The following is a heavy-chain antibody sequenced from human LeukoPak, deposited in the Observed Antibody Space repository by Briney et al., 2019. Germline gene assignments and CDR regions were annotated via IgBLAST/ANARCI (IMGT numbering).Heavy chain of an antibody. V-gene: IGHV3-33*01. D-gene: IGHD3-22*01. Sequence: GGSLRLSCAASGFIFSNYGMHWVRQAPGKGLEWVAVIWSDGSDKYYADSVRGRSTISRDNSKNTLYLQMNSLRAEDTAVYYCAANYYDSSGYLMAWGQGTLVTVSS. CDR3: AANYYDSSGYLMA. J-gene: IGHJ5*02. CDR2: IWSDGSDK. CDR1: GFIFSNYG.